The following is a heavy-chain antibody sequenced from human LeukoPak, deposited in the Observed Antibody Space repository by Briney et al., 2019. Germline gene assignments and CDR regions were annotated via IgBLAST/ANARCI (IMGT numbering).Heavy chain of an antibody. CDR2: INPNSGDT. V-gene: IGHV1-2*02. CDR1: GYSFSGHY. J-gene: IGHJ4*02. Sequence: ASVKVSCKASGYSFSGHYIHWVRQAPGQGLEWMGWINPNSGDTKYAQEFQGRVTMTRDTSIITAYMELGRLRSDDTAMYYCARDRDITIFGVALMVFDYWGQGTLVTVSS. D-gene: IGHD3-3*01. CDR3: ARDRDITIFGVALMVFDY.